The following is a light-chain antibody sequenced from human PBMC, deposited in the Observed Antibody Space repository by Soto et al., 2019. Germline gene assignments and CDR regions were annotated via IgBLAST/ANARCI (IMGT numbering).Light chain of an antibody. CDR1: QSVSSSY. Sequence: EIVLTQSPGTLSLSPGVRATLSCRASQSVSSSYFAWYQQKPGQAPRLLIYGASSRATGIPDRFSGSGSGTDFTLTISRLEPEDFAVYYCQQYGSSPRTFGQGTKVDIK. CDR2: GAS. V-gene: IGKV3-20*01. CDR3: QQYGSSPRT. J-gene: IGKJ1*01.